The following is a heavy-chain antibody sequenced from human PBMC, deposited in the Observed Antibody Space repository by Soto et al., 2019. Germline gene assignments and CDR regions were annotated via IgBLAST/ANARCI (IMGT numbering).Heavy chain of an antibody. D-gene: IGHD5-12*01. CDR2: IIPILGIA. V-gene: IGHV1-69*02. CDR3: GYSGYDRFDY. J-gene: IGHJ4*02. CDR1: GGTFSSYT. Sequence: QVQLVQSGAEVKKPGSSVKVSCKASGGTFSSYTISWVRQAPGQGLEWMGRIIPILGIANYGQKFQGRVTITADKSTSTAYMELSSLRSEDTAVYYCGYSGYDRFDYWGQGTLVTVSS.